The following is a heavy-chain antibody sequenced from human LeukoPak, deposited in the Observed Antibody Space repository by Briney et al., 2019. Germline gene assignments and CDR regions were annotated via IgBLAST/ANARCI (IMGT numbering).Heavy chain of an antibody. CDR3: TTDPMRMLWDTPMVHS. CDR2: IKSKTHGGTT. D-gene: IGHD5-18*01. V-gene: IGHV3-15*01. J-gene: IGHJ5*02. CDR1: GFTFRDAG. Sequence: GGSLRLSCAASGFTFRDAGMSWVRQAPGKGLEWVGRIKSKTHGGTTDYAAPVKGRFTISRDDSKNTLYLQMNSLKTEDTAVYYCTTDPMRMLWDTPMVHSWGQGTLVTVSS.